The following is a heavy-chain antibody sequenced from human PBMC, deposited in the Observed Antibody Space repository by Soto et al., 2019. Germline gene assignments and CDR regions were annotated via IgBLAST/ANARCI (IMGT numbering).Heavy chain of an antibody. Sequence: EVQLVESGGGLVQPGGSLRLSCAASGFTFSSYSMNWVRQAPGKGLEWVSYISSSSSTIYYADSVKVRFTISRDNAKNSLYLQMNRLRAEDTAVYYCAREVGYSGSALLAAHWGQGTLVTVSS. V-gene: IGHV3-48*01. D-gene: IGHD5-12*01. CDR1: GFTFSSYS. CDR2: ISSSSSTI. J-gene: IGHJ4*02. CDR3: AREVGYSGSALLAAH.